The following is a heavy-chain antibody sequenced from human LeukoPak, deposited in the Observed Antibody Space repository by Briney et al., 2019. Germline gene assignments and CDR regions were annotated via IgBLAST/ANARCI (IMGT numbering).Heavy chain of an antibody. CDR3: ARHGYYYGSGSYLDY. CDR2: ILNGVTT. D-gene: IGHD3-10*01. J-gene: IGHJ4*02. CDR1: GDSVSSGGYY. Sequence: SETLSLTCTVSGDSVSSGGYYWTWVRQPPGKGLEWIGYILNGVTTKYNPSLTSRVTISLDTSKSQFSLKLSSVTAADTAVYYCARHGYYYGSGSYLDYWGQGTLVTVSS. V-gene: IGHV4-61*08.